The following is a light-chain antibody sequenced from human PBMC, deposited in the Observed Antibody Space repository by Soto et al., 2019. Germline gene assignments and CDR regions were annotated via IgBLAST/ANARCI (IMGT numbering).Light chain of an antibody. CDR2: AAS. J-gene: IGKJ1*01. V-gene: IGKV1-6*01. CDR1: QDIRND. Sequence: AIQMTQSPSSLSASVGDRVTITCRASQDIRNDLGWYQQKPGKTPKLLIFAASSLQSGVPSRFSGSGSGTDFTLTISSLQPEDFATYYCQQYNSYPWTFGQGTKVEIK. CDR3: QQYNSYPWT.